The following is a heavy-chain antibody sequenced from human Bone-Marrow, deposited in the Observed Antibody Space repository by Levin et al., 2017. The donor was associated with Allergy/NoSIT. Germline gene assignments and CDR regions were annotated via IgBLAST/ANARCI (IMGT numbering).Heavy chain of an antibody. CDR1: GGPISSFF. Sequence: ETLSLTCSVSGGPISSFFWSWVRQAPGKGLEWIGSIYYSGSEDYNPSLKSRLSMSVDRSRRQFSLTLRSVTAADTAVYYCARNGGNWHDVDYHYGMDIWGQGTTVIVS. V-gene: IGHV4-59*01. J-gene: IGHJ6*02. D-gene: IGHD1-20*01. CDR2: IYYSGSE. CDR3: ARNGGNWHDVDYHYGMDI.